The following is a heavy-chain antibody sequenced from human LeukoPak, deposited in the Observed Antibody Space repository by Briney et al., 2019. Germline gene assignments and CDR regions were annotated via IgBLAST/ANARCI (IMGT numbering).Heavy chain of an antibody. Sequence: PGGSLRLSCAASGFRFGNYGMHWVRQAPGKGLEWVAVMSDDGRNKYYADSVRDRFTISRDNSKNMLYLQMNNLRPEDTAVYHCAKDADTATIIYWYFDLWGRGTLVTVSS. CDR3: AKDADTATIIYWYFDL. D-gene: IGHD5-18*01. CDR1: GFRFGNYG. J-gene: IGHJ2*01. CDR2: MSDDGRNK. V-gene: IGHV3-30*18.